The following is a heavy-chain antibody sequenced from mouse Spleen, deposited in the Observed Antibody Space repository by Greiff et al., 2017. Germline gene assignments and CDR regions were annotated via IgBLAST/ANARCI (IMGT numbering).Heavy chain of an antibody. CDR3: ARHPAYYSLYYFDY. Sequence: EVHLVESGGGLVKLGGSLKLSCAASGFTFSSYAMSWVRQTPEKRLEWVATISSGGGNTYYPDSVKGRFTISRDNAKNTLYLQMSSLKSEDTAMYYCARHPAYYSLYYFDYWGQGTTLTVSS. CDR1: GFTFSSYA. J-gene: IGHJ2*01. CDR2: ISSGGGNT. D-gene: IGHD2-12*01. V-gene: IGHV5-9-3*01.